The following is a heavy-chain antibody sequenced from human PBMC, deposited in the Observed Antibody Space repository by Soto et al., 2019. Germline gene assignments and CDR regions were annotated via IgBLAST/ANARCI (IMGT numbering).Heavy chain of an antibody. J-gene: IGHJ3*02. CDR2: IYPGDSDT. CDR1: GGTFSSYT. CDR3: ARRYYDILTGCLNRHDAFDI. D-gene: IGHD3-9*01. V-gene: IGHV5-51*01. Sequence: ASVKVSCKASGGTFSSYTISWVRQMPGKGLEWMGIIYPGDSDTRYSPSFQGQVTISADKSISTAYLQWSSLKASDTAMYYCARRYYDILTGCLNRHDAFDIWGQGTMVTVSS.